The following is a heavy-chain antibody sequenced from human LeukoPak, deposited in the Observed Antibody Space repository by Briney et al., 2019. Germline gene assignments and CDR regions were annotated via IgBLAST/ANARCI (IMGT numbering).Heavy chain of an antibody. CDR2: IYRTGST. CDR1: GFTVSSNF. Sequence: GGSLRLSCAASGFTVSSNFMSWVRQAPGKGLEWVSVIYRTGSTYYADSVKGRFTVSRDSSKNTVYLQMNNLRVEDTAVYYCAREGTDGELFEGGQGTLVTVSS. J-gene: IGHJ4*02. V-gene: IGHV3-66*01. CDR3: AREGTDGELFE. D-gene: IGHD3-10*01.